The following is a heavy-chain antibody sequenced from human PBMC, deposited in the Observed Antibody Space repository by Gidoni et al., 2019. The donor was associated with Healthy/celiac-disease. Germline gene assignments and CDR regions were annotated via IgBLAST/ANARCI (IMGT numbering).Heavy chain of an antibody. CDR2: IYYSGST. D-gene: IGHD6-13*01. CDR3: ARPLDSSSWYYFDY. J-gene: IGHJ4*02. Sequence: QLQLQESGPGLVKPSETLSLTCTVSGGSISSSSYYWGWIRQPPGKGLEWIGSIYYSGSTYYNPSLKSRVTISVDTSKNQFSLKLSSVTAADTAVYYCARPLDSSSWYYFDYWGQGTLVTVSS. V-gene: IGHV4-39*01. CDR1: GGSISSSSYY.